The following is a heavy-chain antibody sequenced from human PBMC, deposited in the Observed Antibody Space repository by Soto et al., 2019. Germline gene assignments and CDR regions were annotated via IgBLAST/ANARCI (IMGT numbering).Heavy chain of an antibody. CDR1: GYTFTGYY. J-gene: IGHJ6*02. Sequence: ASVKVSCKASGYTFTGYYMHWVRQAPGQGLEWMGWINPNSGGTNYAQKFQGWVTMTRDTSISTAYMELSRLRSDDTAVYYCARVPNVPGYSYGLRYGMDVCGQGTTVTVSS. CDR3: ARVPNVPGYSYGLRYGMDV. CDR2: INPNSGGT. V-gene: IGHV1-2*04. D-gene: IGHD5-18*01.